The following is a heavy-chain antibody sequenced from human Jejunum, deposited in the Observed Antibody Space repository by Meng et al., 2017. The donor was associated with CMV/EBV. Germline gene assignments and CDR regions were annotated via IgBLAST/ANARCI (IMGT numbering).Heavy chain of an antibody. CDR2: IKEDGSWT. D-gene: IGHD2-15*01. CDR3: ARGKDTVISGAYYYGVDV. CDR1: SSW. J-gene: IGHJ6*02. Sequence: SSWMHWVCQAPGKGLEWVANIKEDGSWTNYVDSVKGRFTISRDNAKNSLYLQMNSLREEDTAVYYCARGKDTVISGAYYYGVDVWGPGTTVTVSS. V-gene: IGHV3-7*01.